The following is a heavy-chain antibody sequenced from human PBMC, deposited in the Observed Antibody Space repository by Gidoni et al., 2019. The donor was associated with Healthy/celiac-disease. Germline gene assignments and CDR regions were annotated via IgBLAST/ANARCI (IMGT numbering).Heavy chain of an antibody. CDR1: GGSFSGYY. J-gene: IGHJ4*02. D-gene: IGHD3-3*01. CDR3: ARGRGVVNY. V-gene: IGHV4-34*01. CDR2: INHSGST. Sequence: QVQLQQWGAGLLKPSETLSLNCAVYGGSFSGYYWSWIRQPPGKGLEWIGEINHSGSTNYNPSLKSRVTISVDTSKNQFSLKLSSVTAADTAVYYCARGRGVVNYWGQGTLVTVSS.